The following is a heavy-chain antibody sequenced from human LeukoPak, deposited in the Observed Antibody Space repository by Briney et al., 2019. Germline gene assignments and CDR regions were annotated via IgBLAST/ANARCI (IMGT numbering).Heavy chain of an antibody. CDR1: GFTFSTYW. CDR2: ISSSSNVI. V-gene: IGHV3-48*01. CDR3: ARGDPIYDFWSGGDY. D-gene: IGHD3-3*01. J-gene: IGHJ4*02. Sequence: GGSLRLSCAVSGFTFSTYWMNWVRQAPGKGLEWVSYISSSSNVIYYTDSVKGRFTISRDNARNLLSLQMNSLRAEDTAVYYCARGDPIYDFWSGGDYWGQGSLVTVSS.